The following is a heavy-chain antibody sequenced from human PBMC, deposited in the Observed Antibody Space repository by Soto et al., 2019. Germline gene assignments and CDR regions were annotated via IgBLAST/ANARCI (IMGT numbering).Heavy chain of an antibody. CDR1: GGSISSSNW. J-gene: IGHJ3*02. CDR3: AIERQYYGSGSYSTNDAFDI. Sequence: PSETLSLTCAVSGGSISSSNWWSWVRQPPGKGLEWIGEIYHSGSTNYNPSLKSRVTISVDKSKNQFSLKLSSVTAADTAVYYCAIERQYYGSGSYSTNDAFDIWGQGTMVTVSS. CDR2: IYHSGST. V-gene: IGHV4-4*02. D-gene: IGHD3-10*01.